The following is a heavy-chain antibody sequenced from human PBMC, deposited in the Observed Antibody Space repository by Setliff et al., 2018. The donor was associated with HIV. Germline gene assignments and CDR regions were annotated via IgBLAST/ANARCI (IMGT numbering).Heavy chain of an antibody. V-gene: IGHV4-38-2*02. CDR3: ARRTYPGSYTPYFDY. Sequence: SETLSLTCTVSDYSISSGYFWGWIRQPPGKGLEWIGTISHSGRTDYNPSLETRATISVDTSKNQFSLRLTSVTAADTAVYYCARRTYPGSYTPYFDYWGQGTLVTVSS. CDR2: ISHSGRT. CDR1: DYSISSGYF. J-gene: IGHJ4*02. D-gene: IGHD1-1*01.